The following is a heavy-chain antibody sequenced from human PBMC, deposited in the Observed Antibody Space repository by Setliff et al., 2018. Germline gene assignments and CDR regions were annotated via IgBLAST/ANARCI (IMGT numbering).Heavy chain of an antibody. J-gene: IGHJ6*03. D-gene: IGHD1-7*01. CDR2: IYWNDDK. V-gene: IGHV2-5*01. Sequence: SGPTVVNPTQTLTLTCTFSGFSLSTSGVGVGWIRQPPGKALEWLALIYWNDDKRYSPSLKSRLTITKDTSKNQVVLTMTNMDPVDTATYYCARLTGTDYYYYYMDVRGKGTTVTVSS. CDR3: ARLTGTDYYYYYMDV. CDR1: GFSLSTSGVG.